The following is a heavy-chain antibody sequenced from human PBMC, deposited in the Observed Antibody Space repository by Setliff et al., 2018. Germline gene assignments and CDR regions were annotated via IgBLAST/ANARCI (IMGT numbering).Heavy chain of an antibody. CDR2: ISSSGISI. J-gene: IGHJ4*02. Sequence: GGSLRLSCAASGFSFSDNYMSWIRQAPGKGLEWVAYISSSGISIDYADSVKGRFIISRDNAKNSLSLQMNSLRTEDTAVYYCFGAGTCSYWGQGTLVTVS. CDR1: GFSFSDNY. D-gene: IGHD3-10*01. CDR3: FGAGTCSY. V-gene: IGHV3-11*04.